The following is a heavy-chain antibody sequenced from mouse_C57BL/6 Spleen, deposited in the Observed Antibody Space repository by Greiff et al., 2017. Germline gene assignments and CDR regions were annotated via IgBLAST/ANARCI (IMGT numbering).Heavy chain of an antibody. D-gene: IGHD1-1*01. CDR3: ARGTVVATDYYAMDY. V-gene: IGHV1-26*01. CDR2: INPNNGGT. CDR1: GYTFTDYY. J-gene: IGHJ4*01. Sequence: VQLQQSGPELVKPGASVKISCKASGYTFTDYYMNWVKQSHGKSLEWIGDINPNNGGTSYNQKFKGKATLTVDKSSSTAYMELRSLTSEDSAVYYCARGTVVATDYYAMDYWGQGTSVTVSS.